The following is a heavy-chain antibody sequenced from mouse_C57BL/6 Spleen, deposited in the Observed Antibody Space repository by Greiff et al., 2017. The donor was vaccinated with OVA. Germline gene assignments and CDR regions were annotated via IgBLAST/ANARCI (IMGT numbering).Heavy chain of an antibody. J-gene: IGHJ4*01. CDR2: IVPETGGT. CDR1: GYTFTDYE. CDR3: TRRHYYGSSYDAMDY. Sequence: VQLQESGAELVRPGASVTLSCKASGYTFTDYEMHWVKQTPVHGLEWIGAIVPETGGTAYNQKFKGKAILTADKSSSPAYMELSSLTAEDSASNYCTRRHYYGSSYDAMDYRGQGSSVTVSA. D-gene: IGHD1-1*01. V-gene: IGHV1-15*01.